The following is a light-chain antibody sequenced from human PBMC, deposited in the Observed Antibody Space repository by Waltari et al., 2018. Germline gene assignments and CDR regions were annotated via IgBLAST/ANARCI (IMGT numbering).Light chain of an antibody. CDR2: EVY. CDR3: CSYAGRSTLV. V-gene: IGLV2-23*02. Sequence: QSALTQPASVSGSAGQSITISCTGTSSAVGASTLISWYQQYPGKAPTLMIYEVYQRPSGVSDRFSGSKSDNTASLTISGLQAEDEADYYCCSYAGRSTLVFGGGTKLTVL. CDR1: SSAVGASTL. J-gene: IGLJ2*01.